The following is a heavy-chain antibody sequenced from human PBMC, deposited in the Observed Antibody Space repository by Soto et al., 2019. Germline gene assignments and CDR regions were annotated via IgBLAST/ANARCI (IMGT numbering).Heavy chain of an antibody. CDR1: GYTFTDFW. J-gene: IGHJ6*02. Sequence: GESLKISCKGVGYTFTDFWITWVRQVPGKGLEWMGKIDPPDSYINYSPSFQGHVTMSVDRSTNTAYLQWSSLKASDTATYYCARRGYHVPLGYYYAMDLWGQGTTVTVSS. V-gene: IGHV5-10-1*01. CDR3: ARRGYHVPLGYYYAMDL. D-gene: IGHD2-15*01. CDR2: IDPPDSYI.